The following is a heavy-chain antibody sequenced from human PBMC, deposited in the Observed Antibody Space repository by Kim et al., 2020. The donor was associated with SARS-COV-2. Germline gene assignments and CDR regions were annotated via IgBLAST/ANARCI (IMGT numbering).Heavy chain of an antibody. D-gene: IGHD4-17*01. CDR1: GFTFSSYS. V-gene: IGHV3-21*01. Sequence: GGSLRLSCAASGFTFSSYSMNWVRQAPGKGLEWVSSISSSSSYIYYADSVKGRFTISRDNAKNSLYLQMNSLRAEDTAVYYCARAEDYGDPFDYWGQGTLVTVSS. J-gene: IGHJ4*02. CDR3: ARAEDYGDPFDY. CDR2: ISSSSSYI.